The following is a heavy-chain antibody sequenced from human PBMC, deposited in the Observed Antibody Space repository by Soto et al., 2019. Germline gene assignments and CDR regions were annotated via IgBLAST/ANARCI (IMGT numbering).Heavy chain of an antibody. Sequence: SVKVSCKASGGTFSSYAISWVRQAPGQGLEWMGGIIPIFGTANYAQKFQGRVTITADKSTSTAYMELSSLRSEDTAVYYCARAPGYCSSTSCHSSKIMSYYYGMDVWGQVTTLXVS. CDR1: GGTFSSYA. CDR2: IIPIFGTA. CDR3: ARAPGYCSSTSCHSSKIMSYYYGMDV. J-gene: IGHJ6*02. D-gene: IGHD2-2*01. V-gene: IGHV1-69*06.